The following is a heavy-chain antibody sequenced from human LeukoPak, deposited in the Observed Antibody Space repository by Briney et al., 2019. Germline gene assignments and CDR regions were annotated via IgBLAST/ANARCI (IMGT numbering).Heavy chain of an antibody. D-gene: IGHD1-26*01. CDR1: GGTFSICA. J-gene: IGHJ4*02. CDR2: IIPSFGTA. CDR3: ARAGDSWEPFLYYFDY. V-gene: IGHV1-69*05. Sequence: SVTVSFTASGGTFSICAISWVRQAPGQGLEWMGGIIPSFGTANYAQKFQGRVTITTDESTSTAYMELSSLRSEDTAVYYCARAGDSWEPFLYYFDYWGQGTLVTVSS.